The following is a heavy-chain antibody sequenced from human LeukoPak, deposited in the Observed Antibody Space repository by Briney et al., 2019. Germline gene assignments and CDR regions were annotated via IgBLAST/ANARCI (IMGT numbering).Heavy chain of an antibody. CDR3: ARMGYCSSTSCYFDY. Sequence: GGSLRLSCAASGFTFSNYWMSWVRQAPGKGLEWVANIKQDGSEKYYVDSVKGRFTISRDNAKNSLYLQMNSLRAEDTAVYYCARMGYCSSTSCYFDYWGQGTLVTVSS. CDR2: IKQDGSEK. J-gene: IGHJ4*02. V-gene: IGHV3-7*01. CDR1: GFTFSNYW. D-gene: IGHD2-2*01.